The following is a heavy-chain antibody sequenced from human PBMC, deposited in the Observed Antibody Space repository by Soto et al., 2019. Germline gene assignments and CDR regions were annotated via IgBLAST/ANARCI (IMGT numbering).Heavy chain of an antibody. V-gene: IGHV4-31*03. CDR2: IHHSGST. J-gene: IGHJ5*02. D-gene: IGHD2-2*01. CDR1: GGSVTSGGYY. CDR3: ARRYDNSYCWFNP. Sequence: QVQLQESGPGLVKPSQTLSLTCTVSGGSVTSGGYYWSWIRHRPGEGLEWIGYIHHSGSTSYNPSLKSRVAISIDTSTNQFSLKLSSVTAADTATYHCARRYDNSYCWFNPWGQGTLVTVSS.